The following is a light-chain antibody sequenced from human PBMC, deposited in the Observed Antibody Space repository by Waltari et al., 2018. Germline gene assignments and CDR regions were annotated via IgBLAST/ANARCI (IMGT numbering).Light chain of an antibody. CDR1: QSINSW. CDR3: QQCNSYPLT. CDR2: KAS. J-gene: IGKJ4*01. Sequence: DIQMTQSPSTLSASVGDSVTITCRASQSINSWLAWYQQKPGKAPKLLIYKASSLESGVPSRFSGSGSGTEFTLTISSLQPDDFATYYCQQCNSYPLTFGGGTKVEIK. V-gene: IGKV1-5*03.